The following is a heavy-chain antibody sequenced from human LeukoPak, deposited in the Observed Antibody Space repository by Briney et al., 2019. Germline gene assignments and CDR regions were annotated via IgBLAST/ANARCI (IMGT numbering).Heavy chain of an antibody. D-gene: IGHD6-13*01. CDR3: TRGPLAVAGSPLFY. Sequence: ASVKVSCKASGYTFTGYYMHWVRQAPGQGLEWMGWINPNSGGTNFAQNFQGRVTMTRDTSISTAYMELRSLRSDDTAVYYCTRGPLAVAGSPLFYWGQGTLVTVSS. J-gene: IGHJ4*02. CDR2: INPNSGGT. V-gene: IGHV1-2*02. CDR1: GYTFTGYY.